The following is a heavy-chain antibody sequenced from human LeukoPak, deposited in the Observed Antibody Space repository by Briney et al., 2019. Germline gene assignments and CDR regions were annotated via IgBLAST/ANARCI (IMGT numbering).Heavy chain of an antibody. CDR3: ARAVGYCSSTSCSADAFDI. D-gene: IGHD2-2*01. CDR1: GGSISNYN. V-gene: IGHV4-59*01. CDR2: IYYSGST. J-gene: IGHJ3*02. Sequence: KPSETLSLTCTVSGGSISNYNWSWIRQPPGKGLEWIGYIYYSGSTNYNPSLKSRVSISVDTSKNQFSLKLRSVTAADTAVYYCARAVGYCSSTSCSADAFDIWGQGTMVTVSS.